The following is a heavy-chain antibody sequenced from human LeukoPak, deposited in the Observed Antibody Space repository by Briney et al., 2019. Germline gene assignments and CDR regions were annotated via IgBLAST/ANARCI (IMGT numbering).Heavy chain of an antibody. CDR1: GYTFTGYY. V-gene: IGHV1-46*01. CDR3: ARDPHGYYGSGSYNYYMDV. J-gene: IGHJ6*03. Sequence: ASVKVSCKASGYTFTGYYMHWVRQAPGQGLEWMGIINPSGGSTSCAQKFQGRVTMTRDTSTSTVYMELSSLRSEDTAVYYCARDPHGYYGSGSYNYYMDVWGKGTTVTISS. CDR2: INPSGGST. D-gene: IGHD3-10*01.